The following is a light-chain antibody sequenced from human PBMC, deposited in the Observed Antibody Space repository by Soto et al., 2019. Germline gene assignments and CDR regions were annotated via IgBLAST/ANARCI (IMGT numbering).Light chain of an antibody. CDR2: DAS. Sequence: DILLTQSPSTLSLPPGERATLSCRASQSVSSYLAWYQQKPGQAPRLLIYDASNRATGIPARFSGSGSGTDFTLTISSLEPEDFAVYYCQQRSNWPITFGQGTRLEI. CDR3: QQRSNWPIT. J-gene: IGKJ5*01. V-gene: IGKV3-11*01. CDR1: QSVSSY.